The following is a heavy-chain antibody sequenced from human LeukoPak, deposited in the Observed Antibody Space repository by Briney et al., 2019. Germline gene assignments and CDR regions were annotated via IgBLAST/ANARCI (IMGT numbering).Heavy chain of an antibody. CDR1: GFTFSSYW. CDR3: ARGRGGWWYSSGWNLDY. D-gene: IGHD6-19*01. CDR2: INSDGSST. Sequence: GGSLRLFCAASGFTFSSYWMHWVRQAPGKGLVWVPRINSDGSSTSYADSVKGRFTISRDNAKNTLYLQMNSLRAEDTAVYYCARGRGGWWYSSGWNLDYWGQGTLVTVSS. V-gene: IGHV3-74*01. J-gene: IGHJ4*02.